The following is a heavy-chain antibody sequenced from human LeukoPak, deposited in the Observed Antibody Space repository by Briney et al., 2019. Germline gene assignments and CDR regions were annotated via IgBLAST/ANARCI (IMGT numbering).Heavy chain of an antibody. CDR3: ARIGCTGGNCRPYYYGMDV. V-gene: IGHV3-33*01. Sequence: GRSLRLSCAASGFTFSTYGMHWVRQAPGKGLEWVAIIWYDGSNKYYADSVKGRFTISRDNSKNTMYLQMNSLRAEDTAVYYCARIGCTGGNCRPYYYGMDVWGQGTTVIVSS. CDR1: GFTFSTYG. CDR2: IWYDGSNK. J-gene: IGHJ6*02. D-gene: IGHD2-15*01.